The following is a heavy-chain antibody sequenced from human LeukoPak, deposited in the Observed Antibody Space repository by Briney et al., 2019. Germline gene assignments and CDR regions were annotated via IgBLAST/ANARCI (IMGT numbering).Heavy chain of an antibody. J-gene: IGHJ4*02. Sequence: TVKVSCKASGGTFSSYAISWVRQAPGQGLEWMGGIIPIFGTANYAQKSQGRVTITADKSTSTAYMELSSLRSEDTAVYYCASTSGPGSYLVDYWGQGTLVTVSS. CDR2: IIPIFGTA. V-gene: IGHV1-69*06. CDR1: GGTFSSYA. D-gene: IGHD3-10*01. CDR3: ASTSGPGSYLVDY.